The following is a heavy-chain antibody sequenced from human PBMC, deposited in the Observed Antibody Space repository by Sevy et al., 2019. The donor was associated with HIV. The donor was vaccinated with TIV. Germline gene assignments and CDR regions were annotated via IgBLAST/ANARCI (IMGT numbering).Heavy chain of an antibody. CDR2: ISGSVGST. CDR3: AKSRLLHYYYYMDV. Sequence: GGSLRLSCAASGFTFSSYAMSWVRQAPGKGLEWVSAISGSVGSTYYADSVKGRFTISRDNSKNTLYLQMNSLRAEDTAVYYCAKSRLLHYYYYMDVWGKGTTVTVSS. V-gene: IGHV3-23*01. CDR1: GFTFSSYA. J-gene: IGHJ6*03.